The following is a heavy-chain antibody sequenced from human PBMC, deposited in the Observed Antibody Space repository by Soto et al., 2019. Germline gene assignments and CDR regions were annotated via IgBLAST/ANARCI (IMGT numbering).Heavy chain of an antibody. J-gene: IGHJ6*02. Sequence: SETLSLTCTVSGGSLSSYYWIWIRQPAGQGLERIGRIYTSGSTNYNPSLKSRVTMSVDTSKNQFSLKLSSVTAADTAVYYCARDRGSSSRLNYYYYYGMDVWGQGTTVTVSS. CDR3: ARDRGSSSRLNYYYYYGMDV. D-gene: IGHD6-6*01. CDR2: IYTSGST. CDR1: GGSLSSYY. V-gene: IGHV4-4*07.